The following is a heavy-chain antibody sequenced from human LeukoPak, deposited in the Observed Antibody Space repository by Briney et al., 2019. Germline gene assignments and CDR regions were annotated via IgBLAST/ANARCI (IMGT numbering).Heavy chain of an antibody. CDR1: GGSFSGYY. D-gene: IGHD2-15*01. V-gene: IGHV4-34*01. CDR3: ARGRWPLDAFDI. CDR2: INHSGST. J-gene: IGHJ3*02. Sequence: SENLSLTCAVYGGSFSGYYWSWIRQAPGKGLEWIGEINHSGSTNYNPSLKSRVTISVDTSKNQFSLKLSSVTAADTAVYYCARGRWPLDAFDIWGQGTMVTVSS.